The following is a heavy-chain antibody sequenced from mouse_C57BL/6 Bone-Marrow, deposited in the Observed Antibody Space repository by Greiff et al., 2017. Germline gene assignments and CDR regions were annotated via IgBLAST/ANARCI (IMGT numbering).Heavy chain of an antibody. Sequence: EVMLVESGGGLVKPGGSLKLSCAASGFTFSDYGMHWVRQAPEKGLEWVAYISSGSSTIYYADTVKGRFTISRDNAKNTLFLQMTSLRSEDTAMYYCARREGLRREYYFDYWGQGTTLTVSS. J-gene: IGHJ2*01. D-gene: IGHD2-4*01. CDR1: GFTFSDYG. V-gene: IGHV5-17*01. CDR2: ISSGSSTI. CDR3: ARREGLRREYYFDY.